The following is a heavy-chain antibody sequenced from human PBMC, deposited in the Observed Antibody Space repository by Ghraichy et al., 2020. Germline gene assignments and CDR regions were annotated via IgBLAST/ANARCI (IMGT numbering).Heavy chain of an antibody. J-gene: IGHJ6*03. CDR3: ARGYYMDV. CDR2: IKEDGSEK. CDR1: GFTFSNYW. V-gene: IGHV3-7*04. Sequence: GGSLRLSCAASGFTFSNYWMSWVRQAPGKGLEWVANIKEDGSEKYYVDSVRGQFTISRDNAKNSLYLQMNSLRAEDTAVYYCARGYYMDVWGKGTTVTVSS.